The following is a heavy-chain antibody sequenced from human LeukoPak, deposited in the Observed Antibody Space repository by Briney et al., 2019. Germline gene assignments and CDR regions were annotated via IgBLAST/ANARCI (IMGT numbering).Heavy chain of an antibody. CDR3: ARHSWGFPQT. D-gene: IGHD3-16*01. J-gene: IGHJ4*02. Sequence: SETLSLTCSVSGASITTYYWRWVRQPPGKGPEWIAYTHYSGKTDYNPSLKSRVTISMDASRNQFSLKLSSVTAADTAVYYCARHSWGFPQTWGQGTLVTVSS. CDR2: THYSGKT. V-gene: IGHV4-59*08. CDR1: GASITTYY.